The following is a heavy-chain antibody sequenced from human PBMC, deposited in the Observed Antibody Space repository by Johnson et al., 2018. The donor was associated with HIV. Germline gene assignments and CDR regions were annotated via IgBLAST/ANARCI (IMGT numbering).Heavy chain of an antibody. CDR3: ARGYYYESSGYYYGKAFAF. J-gene: IGHJ3*01. CDR1: GFTFDDYG. Sequence: VQLVESGGGVVRPGGSLRLSCAASGFTFDDYGMSWVRQAPGKGLEWVSGINWNGGSTGYADSVKGRFTISRDNAKNSLYLQMNSLRAEDTALYYCARGYYYESSGYYYGKAFAFWGQGTMVTVSS. CDR2: INWNGGST. D-gene: IGHD3-22*01. V-gene: IGHV3-20*04.